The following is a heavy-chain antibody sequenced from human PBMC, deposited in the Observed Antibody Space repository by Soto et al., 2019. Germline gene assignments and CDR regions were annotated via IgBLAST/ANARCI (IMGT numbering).Heavy chain of an antibody. CDR2: IIPFFGTA. CDR1: GGTFSTFG. D-gene: IGHD3-16*01. V-gene: IGHV1-69*13. J-gene: IGHJ4*02. Sequence: SVKVSCKTPGGTFSTFGISWVRQAPGQGLEWMGGIIPFFGTAEYSQKFEDRITITADESTNTVYMDLRSLTSEDTAIYYCARTAPMDAGDKYYYDFWGQGALVTVSS. CDR3: ARTAPMDAGDKYYYDF.